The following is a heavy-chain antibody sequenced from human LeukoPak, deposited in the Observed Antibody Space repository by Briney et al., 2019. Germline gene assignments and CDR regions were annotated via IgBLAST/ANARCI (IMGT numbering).Heavy chain of an antibody. J-gene: IGHJ3*02. Sequence: GGSLRLSCAASGFTFSSYWMHWVRQAPGKGLVWVSRINSDGSSTSYADSVKGRFTISRDNAKNTLYLQMNSLRAEDTAVYYCAKGQRGNSTPSVAFAFDIWGQGTMVTVSS. CDR3: AKGQRGNSTPSVAFAFDI. V-gene: IGHV3-74*01. D-gene: IGHD2-21*01. CDR1: GFTFSSYW. CDR2: INSDGSST.